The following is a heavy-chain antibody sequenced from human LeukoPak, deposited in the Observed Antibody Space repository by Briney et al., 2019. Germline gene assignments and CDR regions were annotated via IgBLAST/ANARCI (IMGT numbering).Heavy chain of an antibody. CDR2: INHSGGT. D-gene: IGHD3-22*01. CDR3: AREEGYYDSSGYYGDAFDI. V-gene: IGHV4-34*01. CDR1: GGSFSGYY. Sequence: SETLSLTCAVYGGSFSGYYWSWIRQPPGKGLEWIGEINHSGGTNCNPSLKSRVTISVDTSKNQFSLKLSSVTAADTAVYYCAREEGYYDSSGYYGDAFDIWGQGTMVTVSS. J-gene: IGHJ3*02.